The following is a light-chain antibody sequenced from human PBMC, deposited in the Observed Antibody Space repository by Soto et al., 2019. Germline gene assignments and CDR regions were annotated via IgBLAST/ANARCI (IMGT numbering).Light chain of an antibody. Sequence: QSALNQPASVSGAPGQSITISCTGTSSDGGGYNYVSWYQQHPGKAPKFMIYDVSNRPSGVSNRFSGSKSGNTASLTISGLQAEDEADYYCSSYTTSNTRQIVFGTGTKATV. V-gene: IGLV2-14*01. CDR3: SSYTTSNTRQIV. CDR2: DVS. J-gene: IGLJ1*01. CDR1: SSDGGGYNY.